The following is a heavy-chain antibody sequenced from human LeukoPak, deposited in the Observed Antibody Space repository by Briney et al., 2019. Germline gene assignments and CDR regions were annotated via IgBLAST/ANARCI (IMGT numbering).Heavy chain of an antibody. CDR1: GFTFGDYA. D-gene: IGHD3-22*01. CDR2: IYSGGST. Sequence: GESLKISCTASGFTFGDYAMSWVRQAPGKGLEWVSVIYSGGSTYYADSVKGRFTISRDNSKNTLYLQMNSLRAEDTAVYYCASAKTPNPHNYYDSSGYYYPGYWRQGTLVTVSS. V-gene: IGHV3-66*02. J-gene: IGHJ4*02. CDR3: ASAKTPNPHNYYDSSGYYYPGY.